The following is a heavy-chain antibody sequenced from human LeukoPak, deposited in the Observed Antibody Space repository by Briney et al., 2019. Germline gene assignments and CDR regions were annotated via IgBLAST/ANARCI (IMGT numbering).Heavy chain of an antibody. V-gene: IGHV4-39*01. D-gene: IGHD2-2*01. CDR1: GGSISSSSYY. CDR3: ARRSKYQLLAFDI. CDR2: IYYSGTT. J-gene: IGHJ3*02. Sequence: PSETLSLTCTVSGGSISSSSYYWDWIRQPPGKGLEWIGSIYYSGTTYYNPSLKSRVTISVDTSKNQFSLSLSSVTAADTAVYYCARRSKYQLLAFDIWGQGTMVTVSS.